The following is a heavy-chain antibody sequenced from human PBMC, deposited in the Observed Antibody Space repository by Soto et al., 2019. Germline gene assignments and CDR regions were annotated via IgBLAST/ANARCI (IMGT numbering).Heavy chain of an antibody. D-gene: IGHD3-3*01. CDR2: IYSSGIT. CDR1: GGSISSGDYY. CDR3: ARGVREAPTRFFDFWSPFVDV. Sequence: QLQLQESGPGLVKPSQTLSLTCSVSGGSISSGDYYWTWIRQPPVEGLEWIGYIYSSGITYFNPSLKRRLTTSVDTSINQFSLSLNSLTAADTAVYYCARGVREAPTRFFDFWSPFVDVWGQGTTVIVSS. J-gene: IGHJ6*02. V-gene: IGHV4-30-4*01.